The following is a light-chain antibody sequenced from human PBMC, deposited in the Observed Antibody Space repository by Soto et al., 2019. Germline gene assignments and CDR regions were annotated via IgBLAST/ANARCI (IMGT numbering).Light chain of an antibody. J-gene: IGLJ1*01. Sequence: QSVVTQRASVSGSPGQSITISCTGTSSDVGDYNYVSWYQHHPGKAPKLIIYEVRNRPSGVPNRFSGAKSGNTASLTISGLQAEDEADYYCSSYRTGSAFYVFGSGTKVTVL. V-gene: IGLV2-14*01. CDR2: EVR. CDR3: SSYRTGSAFYV. CDR1: SSDVGDYNY.